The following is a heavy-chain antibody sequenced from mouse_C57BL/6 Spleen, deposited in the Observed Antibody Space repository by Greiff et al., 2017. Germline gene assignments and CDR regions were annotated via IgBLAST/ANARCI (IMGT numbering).Heavy chain of an antibody. CDR2: IYPGSGST. CDR1: GYTFTSYW. CDR3: ARFTTTVEGAMDY. J-gene: IGHJ4*01. D-gene: IGHD1-1*01. V-gene: IGHV1-55*01. Sequence: QVQLQQSGAELVKPGASVKMSCKASGYTFTSYWITWVKQRPGQGLEWIGDIYPGSGSTNYNEKFKSTATLTVDTSSSTAYMQLSSLTSEDSAVYYCARFTTTVEGAMDYWGQGTSVTVSS.